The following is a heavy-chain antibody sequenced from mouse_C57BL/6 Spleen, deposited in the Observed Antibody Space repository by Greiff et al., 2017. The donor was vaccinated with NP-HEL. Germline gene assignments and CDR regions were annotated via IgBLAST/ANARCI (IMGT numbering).Heavy chain of an antibody. CDR3: ARDGYDWFAY. CDR2: IHPNSGST. J-gene: IGHJ3*01. D-gene: IGHD2-2*01. Sequence: QVQLQQSGAELVKPGASVKLSCKASGYTFTSYWMHWVKQRPGQGLEWIGMIHPNSGSTNYNEKFKSKATLTVDKSSSTAYMQLSSLTSEDSAVYYCARDGYDWFAYWGQGTLVTVSA. V-gene: IGHV1-64*01. CDR1: GYTFTSYW.